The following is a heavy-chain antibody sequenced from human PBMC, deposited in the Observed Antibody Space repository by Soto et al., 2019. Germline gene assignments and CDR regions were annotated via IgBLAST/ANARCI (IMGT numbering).Heavy chain of an antibody. CDR1: GFTFSSYG. CDR3: ARDRVSPNYDPNYYYYYGMDV. V-gene: IGHV3-33*01. CDR2: IWYDGSNK. Sequence: GGSLRLSCAASGFTFSSYGMHWVRQAPGKGLEWVAVIWYDGSNKYYADSVKGRFTISRDNSKNTLYLQMNSLRAEDTAVYYCARDRVSPNYDPNYYYYYGMDVWGQGTTVTVSS. D-gene: IGHD3-22*01. J-gene: IGHJ6*02.